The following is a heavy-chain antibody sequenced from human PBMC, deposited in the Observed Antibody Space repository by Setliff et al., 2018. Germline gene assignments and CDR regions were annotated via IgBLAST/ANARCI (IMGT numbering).Heavy chain of an antibody. J-gene: IGHJ5*02. CDR1: GDSISSRRYY. D-gene: IGHD6-6*01. CDR3: ARGRNVAARLLDT. CDR2: IYTSWST. V-gene: IGHV4-61*09. Sequence: SETLSLTCTVSGDSISSRRYYWAWIRQPAGKGLEWIGQIYTSWSTNYNPSLKSRVTISLDTSNNQFSLRMSSVSAADAAIYYCARGRNVAARLLDTWGQGSRVTVSS.